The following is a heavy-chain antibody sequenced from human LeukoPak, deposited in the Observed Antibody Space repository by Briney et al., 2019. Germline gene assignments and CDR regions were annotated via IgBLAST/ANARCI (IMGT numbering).Heavy chain of an antibody. CDR3: ARGWHGSGSYYLFDY. Sequence: GGSLRLSCAASGFTVSSNYMSWVRQAPGKGLEWVSVIYSGGSTYYADSVKGRFTISRDNSKNTLYLQMNSLRAEDTAVYYCARGWHGSGSYYLFDYWGQGTLVTVSS. V-gene: IGHV3-53*01. D-gene: IGHD3-10*01. CDR1: GFTVSSNY. J-gene: IGHJ4*02. CDR2: IYSGGST.